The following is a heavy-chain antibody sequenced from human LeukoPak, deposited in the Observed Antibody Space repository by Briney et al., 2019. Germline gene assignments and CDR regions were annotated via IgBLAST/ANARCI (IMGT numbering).Heavy chain of an antibody. V-gene: IGHV3-30*02. Sequence: GGSLRLSCAASGFTFSSYGMHWVRRAPGKGLEWVAFIRYDGSNKYYADSVKGRFTISRDNSKNTLYLQMNSLRAEDTAVYYCAKAGVTIFGDFDYWGQGTLVTVSS. CDR2: IRYDGSNK. CDR1: GFTFSSYG. CDR3: AKAGVTIFGDFDY. J-gene: IGHJ4*02. D-gene: IGHD3-3*01.